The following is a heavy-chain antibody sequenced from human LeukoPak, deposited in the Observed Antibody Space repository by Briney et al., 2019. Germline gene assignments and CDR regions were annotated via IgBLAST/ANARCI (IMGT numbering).Heavy chain of an antibody. D-gene: IGHD6-19*01. CDR1: GGSISSYY. Sequence: SETLSLTCTVSGGSISSYYWSWIRQPPGKGLEWIGYIYYSGSTSYNPSLKSRVTISVDTSKNQFSLKLSSVTAADTAVYYCARASGYSSGWGAFDIWGQGTMVTVSS. CDR2: IYYSGST. V-gene: IGHV4-59*08. CDR3: ARASGYSSGWGAFDI. J-gene: IGHJ3*02.